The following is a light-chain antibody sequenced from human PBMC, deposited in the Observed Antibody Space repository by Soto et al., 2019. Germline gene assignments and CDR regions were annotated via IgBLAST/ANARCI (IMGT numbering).Light chain of an antibody. CDR3: QQYNVYSWT. J-gene: IGKJ1*01. V-gene: IGKV1-5*03. CDR1: QSVTTR. Sequence: DIVLTQSPSTLAASVGDRVTITCRASQSVTTRLAWYQQRPGKAPKLLIFQAANLKSGVPSRFSGSGSGTEFTLAISGLQPDDFATYFCQQYNVYSWTFGQGTRVEIK. CDR2: QAA.